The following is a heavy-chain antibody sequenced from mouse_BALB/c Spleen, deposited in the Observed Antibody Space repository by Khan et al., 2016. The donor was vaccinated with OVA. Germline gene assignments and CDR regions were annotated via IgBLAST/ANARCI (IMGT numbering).Heavy chain of an antibody. CDR2: ISYSGST. CDR3: ARTARIKY. CDR1: GYSITSGYG. Sequence: VQLKESGPGLVKPSQSLSLTCTVTGYSITSGYGWNWIRQFPGNKLEWMGYISYSGSTNYNPSLKSRISITRDTSKNQFFLQLNSVTTEDTATYYCARTARIKYWGQGTTPTVSS. D-gene: IGHD1-2*01. J-gene: IGHJ2*01. V-gene: IGHV3-2*02.